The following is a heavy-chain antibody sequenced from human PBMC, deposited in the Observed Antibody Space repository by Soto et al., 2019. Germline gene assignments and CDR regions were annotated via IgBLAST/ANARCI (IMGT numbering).Heavy chain of an antibody. V-gene: IGHV4-59*01. CDR3: ARDYSSSWYHFDY. CDR2: IYYTGST. CDR1: GGSISSYY. Sequence: SETLSLTCTVSGGSISSYYWSWIRQPPGKGLEWIGYIYYTGSTNYNPSLKSRVTISVDTSKNQFSLKLSSVTAADTAVYYCARDYSSSWYHFDYWGQGTLVTVSS. J-gene: IGHJ4*02. D-gene: IGHD6-13*01.